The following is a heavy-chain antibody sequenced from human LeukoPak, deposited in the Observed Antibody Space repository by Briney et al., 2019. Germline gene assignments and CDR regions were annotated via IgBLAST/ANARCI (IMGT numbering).Heavy chain of an antibody. J-gene: IGHJ4*02. CDR3: AREKGRADLYYFDY. V-gene: IGHV4-4*02. CDR2: IFHTGST. CDR1: GGSMSNNW. D-gene: IGHD6-13*01. Sequence: SGTLSLTCAVSGGSMSNNWWSWVRQPPGKGLEWIGEIFHTGSTNYNPSLKSRVTISVDTSKNQFSLKLSSVTAADTAVYYCAREKGRADLYYFDYWGQGTLVTVSS.